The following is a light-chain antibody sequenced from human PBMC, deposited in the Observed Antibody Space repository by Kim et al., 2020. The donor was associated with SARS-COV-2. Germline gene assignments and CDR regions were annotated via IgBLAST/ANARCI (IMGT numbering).Light chain of an antibody. V-gene: IGKV1-39*01. Sequence: DIQMTQSPSSLSASVGDRVTITCRASQSISSYLNWYQQKPGKAPKLLIYAASSLQSGVPSRFGGSGSGTDFTLTISSLQPEDFATYYCQQSYSTPRVTFGPGTKVDIK. J-gene: IGKJ3*01. CDR3: QQSYSTPRVT. CDR1: QSISSY. CDR2: AAS.